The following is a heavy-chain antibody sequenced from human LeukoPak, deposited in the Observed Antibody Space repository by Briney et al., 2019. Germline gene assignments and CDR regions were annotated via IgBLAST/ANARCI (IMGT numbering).Heavy chain of an antibody. D-gene: IGHD3-3*01. CDR3: AKDPITSRITIFGVADYYYYGMDV. CDR2: IKQDGSEK. J-gene: IGHJ6*02. CDR1: GFTFSSYW. V-gene: IGHV3-7*03. Sequence: PGGSLRLSCAASGFTFSSYWMSWVRQAPGKGLEWVANIKQDGSEKYYVDSVKGRFTISRDNAKNSLYLQMNSLRAEDTAVYYCAKDPITSRITIFGVADYYYYGMDVWGQGTTVTVSS.